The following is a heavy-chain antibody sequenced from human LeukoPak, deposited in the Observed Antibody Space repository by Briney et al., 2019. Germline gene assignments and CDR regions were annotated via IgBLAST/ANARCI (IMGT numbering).Heavy chain of an antibody. CDR1: GVTFSGYR. D-gene: IGHD6-6*01. CDR3: PKASREYSTSTYSSFDI. CDR2: ITGTT. V-gene: IGHV3-23*01. Sequence: GGSLTLSCAVSGVTFSGYRMNWVWLAPGKGLQLVSTITGTTHYADSVRGRFTISRDNSKNILYQKTNTLSTEHTAIYYCPKASREYSTSTYSSFDIWGQGTMVTASS. J-gene: IGHJ3*02.